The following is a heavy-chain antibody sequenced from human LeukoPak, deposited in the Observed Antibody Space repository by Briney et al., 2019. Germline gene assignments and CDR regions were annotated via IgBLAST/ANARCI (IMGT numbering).Heavy chain of an antibody. J-gene: IGHJ3*02. CDR1: GFTFSSYA. D-gene: IGHD1-26*01. CDR3: ATYSGPDKWDASDM. Sequence: GGSLRLSCAASGFTFSSYAMTWVRQAPGKGLEWVATIRVEGNTEYPVDSMKGRFTISRDNAKNSLHLQMNSLRAEDTAVYYCATYSGPDKWDASDMWGQGTLVTVSS. V-gene: IGHV3-7*01. CDR2: IRVEGNTE.